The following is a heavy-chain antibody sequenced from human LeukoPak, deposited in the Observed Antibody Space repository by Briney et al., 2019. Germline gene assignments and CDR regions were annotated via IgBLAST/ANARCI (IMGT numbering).Heavy chain of an antibody. CDR1: GYTFTSYG. CDR2: MNPNSGNT. V-gene: IGHV1-8*03. D-gene: IGHD6-13*01. J-gene: IGHJ4*02. CDR3: ARAAAAAGSVDY. Sequence: ASVKVSCKASGYTFTSYGINWVRQATGQGLEWMGWMNPNSGNTGYAQKFQGRVTITRNTSISTAYMELSSLRSEDTAVYYCARAAAAAGSVDYWGQGTLVTVSS.